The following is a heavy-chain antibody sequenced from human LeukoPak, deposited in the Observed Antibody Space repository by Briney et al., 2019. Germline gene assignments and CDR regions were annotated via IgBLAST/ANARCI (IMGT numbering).Heavy chain of an antibody. V-gene: IGHV3-53*01. CDR3: ARGGYSSSWYHFDY. CDR1: GFTVSSNY. D-gene: IGHD6-13*01. CDR2: IYSGGTT. J-gene: IGHJ4*02. Sequence: TGGSLRLSCAASGFTVSSNYMSWVRQAPGKGLEWVSVIYSGGTTNYADSVKGRFTTSRDNSKNTLFLQMNSLRAEDTAVYYCARGGYSSSWYHFDYWGQGTLVTVSS.